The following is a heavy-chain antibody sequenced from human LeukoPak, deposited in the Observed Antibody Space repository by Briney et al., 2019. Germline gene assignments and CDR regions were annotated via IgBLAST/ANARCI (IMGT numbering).Heavy chain of an antibody. V-gene: IGHV3-30-3*01. J-gene: IGHJ4*02. D-gene: IGHD6-6*01. CDR3: ARFIAARTLGY. CDR2: ISYDGSNK. Sequence: GGSLRLSCAASGFTFSSYAMHWVRQAPGKGLEWVAVISYDGSNKYYADSVKGRFTISRDNSKNTLYLQMNSLRAEDTAVYYCARFIAARTLGYWGQGTLVTVSS. CDR1: GFTFSSYA.